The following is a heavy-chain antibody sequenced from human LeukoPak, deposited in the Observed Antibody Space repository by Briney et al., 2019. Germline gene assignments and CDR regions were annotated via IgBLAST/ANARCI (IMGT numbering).Heavy chain of an antibody. J-gene: IGHJ5*02. D-gene: IGHD2-2*01. CDR2: IYHSGST. CDR1: GASVSTIGYY. V-gene: IGHV4-30-2*01. Sequence: SQTLSLTCGVSGASVSTIGYYWTWIRQPPGRGLEWIGYIYHSGSTSYNPSLQSRVTISIDRSKNQFSLKMSSVTAADTAVYYCARVGVPAAKHFDPWGQGTLVTVSS. CDR3: ARVGVPAAKHFDP.